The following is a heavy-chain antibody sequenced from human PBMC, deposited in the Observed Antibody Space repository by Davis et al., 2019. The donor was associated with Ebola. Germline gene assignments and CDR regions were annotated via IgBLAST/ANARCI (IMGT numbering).Heavy chain of an antibody. D-gene: IGHD6-19*01. CDR3: ARSSGWYGFDY. J-gene: IGHJ4*02. Sequence: GESLKISCAASGFTFSSYWMHWVRQAPGKGLVWVSRINSDGSSTSYADSVKGRFTISRDNAKNTLYLQMNSLRAEDTAVYYCARSSGWYGFDYWGQGTLVTVSS. CDR1: GFTFSSYW. CDR2: INSDGSST. V-gene: IGHV3-74*01.